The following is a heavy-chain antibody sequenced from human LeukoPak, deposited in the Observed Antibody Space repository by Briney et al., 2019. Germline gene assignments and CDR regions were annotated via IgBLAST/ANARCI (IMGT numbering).Heavy chain of an antibody. V-gene: IGHV1-8*02. Sequence: ASVKVSCKASGYTFTSYGISWVRQAPGQGLEWMGWMNPNSGNTGYAQKFQGRVTMTRNTSISTAYMELSSLRSEDTAVYYCARAIAAAGYDYWGQGTLVTVSS. CDR2: MNPNSGNT. J-gene: IGHJ4*02. CDR3: ARAIAAAGYDY. D-gene: IGHD6-13*01. CDR1: GYTFTSYG.